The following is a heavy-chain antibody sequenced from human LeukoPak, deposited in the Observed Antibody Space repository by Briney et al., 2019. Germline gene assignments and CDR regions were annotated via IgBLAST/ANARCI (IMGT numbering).Heavy chain of an antibody. CDR2: INPSSGGT. V-gene: IGHV1-2*02. J-gene: IGHJ5*02. Sequence: ASMKVSCKSSGFIFTDYHLHWLRQAPGQGLEWMGWINPSSGGTNYAQKFQGRVTMTRDTSISTAYMELSRLRSDDTAVYYCARGIYYDSSGYYRWGQGTLVTVSS. CDR1: GFIFTDYH. D-gene: IGHD3-22*01. CDR3: ARGIYYDSSGYYR.